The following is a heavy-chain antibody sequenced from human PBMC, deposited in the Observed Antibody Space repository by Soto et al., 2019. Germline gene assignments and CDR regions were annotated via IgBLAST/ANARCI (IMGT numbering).Heavy chain of an antibody. CDR3: ARANQQQLVPDY. Sequence: QVQLVESGGGVVQPGRSLRLSCAASGLTFSSYAMHWVRQAPGKGLEWVAVISYDGSNKYYADSVKGRFTISRDNSKNTLYLQMNSLRAEDTAVYYCARANQQQLVPDYWGQGTLVTVSS. J-gene: IGHJ4*02. D-gene: IGHD6-13*01. CDR2: ISYDGSNK. CDR1: GLTFSSYA. V-gene: IGHV3-30-3*01.